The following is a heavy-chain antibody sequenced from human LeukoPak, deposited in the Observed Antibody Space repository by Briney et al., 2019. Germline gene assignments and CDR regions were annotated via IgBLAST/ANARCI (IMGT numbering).Heavy chain of an antibody. CDR2: IYHSGST. CDR3: AFITTANNWFDP. CDR1: GGSISSSNW. V-gene: IGHV4-4*02. D-gene: IGHD3-22*01. J-gene: IGHJ5*02. Sequence: SETLSLTCAVSGGSISSSNWWSWVRQPPGKGLEWIGEIYHSGSTNYNPSLKSRVTISVDKSKNQFSLKLSSVTAADTAVYYCAFITTANNWFDPWGQGTLVIVSS.